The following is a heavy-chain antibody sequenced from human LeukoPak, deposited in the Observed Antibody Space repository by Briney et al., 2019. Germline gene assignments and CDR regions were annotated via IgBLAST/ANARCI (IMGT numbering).Heavy chain of an antibody. J-gene: IGHJ4*02. CDR3: ARLVCSSTSCYSGFDF. D-gene: IGHD2-2*01. CDR1: GYSFTNYW. Sequence: GESLKISCKGFGYSFTNYWIGWVRQMPEKGLEWMGIIYPGDFDTRYSPSFQGQVTISADKSISTAYLQRSSLKASDTAIYYCARLVCSSTSCYSGFDFWGQGTLVTVSS. V-gene: IGHV5-51*01. CDR2: IYPGDFDT.